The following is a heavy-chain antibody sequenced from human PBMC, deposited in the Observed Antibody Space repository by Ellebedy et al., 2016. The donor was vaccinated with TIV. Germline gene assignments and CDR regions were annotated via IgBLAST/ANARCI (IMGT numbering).Heavy chain of an antibody. CDR3: ARDWGNDPGD. CDR1: GFSVSSNH. CDR2: IYNGDET. D-gene: IGHD3-16*01. J-gene: IGHJ4*02. V-gene: IGHV3-53*01. Sequence: PGGSLRLSCAASGFSVSSNHMAWVRQAPGKGLEWVSVIYNGDETFYADSVKGRLTISRDKSNNTRRLQMNSLRADDTAVYYCARDWGNDPGDWGQGTLVTVSS.